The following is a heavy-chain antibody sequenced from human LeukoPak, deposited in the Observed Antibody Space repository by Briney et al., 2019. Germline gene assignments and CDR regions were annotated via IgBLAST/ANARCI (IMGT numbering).Heavy chain of an antibody. J-gene: IGHJ4*02. D-gene: IGHD2-2*01. CDR2: MQYSGAT. CDR3: AGGGYCSRSNCFAPLLDY. CDR1: GASISRYY. V-gene: IGHV4-59*01. Sequence: SETLSLTCTVSGASISRYYWSWIRQSPGMGLEWIAYMQYSGATNYNPSLKSRVTLSVDTPKSQFSLKLNSVTAADTAVYFCAGGGYCSRSNCFAPLLDYWGQGKLVTVSS.